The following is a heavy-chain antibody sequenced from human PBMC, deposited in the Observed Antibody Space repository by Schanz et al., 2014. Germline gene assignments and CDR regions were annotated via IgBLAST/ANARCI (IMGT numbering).Heavy chain of an antibody. V-gene: IGHV1-69*02. CDR3: ARAKRFGDMDV. CDR1: GGTFSTYT. D-gene: IGHD3-10*01. CDR2: IIPILGIA. Sequence: QVQLVQSGAEVKKPGSSVKVSCKSSGGTFSTYTISWVRQAPGQGLEWMGRIIPILGIANYAQKFQGRVTITADKSTSTAYMDLRSLRSDDTAVYYCARAKRFGDMDVWGQGTTVTVSS. J-gene: IGHJ6*02.